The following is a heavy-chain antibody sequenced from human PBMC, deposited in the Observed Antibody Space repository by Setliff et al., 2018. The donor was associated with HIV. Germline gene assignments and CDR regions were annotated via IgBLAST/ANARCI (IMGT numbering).Heavy chain of an antibody. Sequence: SETLSLTCTVSGGSISSGSYYWSWIRQPAGKGLEWIGRIYYSGTTTYNPSLRSRVTISLDTSLNQFSLKVNSVTAADTAVYYCASSTRKSFDFWTDSRTTYPPYYFDYWGQGTLVTVSS. D-gene: IGHD3-3*01. J-gene: IGHJ4*02. CDR2: IYYSGTT. CDR3: ASSTRKSFDFWTDSRTTYPPYYFDY. V-gene: IGHV4-61*10. CDR1: GGSISSGSYY.